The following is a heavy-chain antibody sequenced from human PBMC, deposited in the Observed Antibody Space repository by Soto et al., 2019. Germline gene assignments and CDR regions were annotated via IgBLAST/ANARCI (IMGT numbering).Heavy chain of an antibody. D-gene: IGHD3-22*01. Sequence: AIVWVSFAVHGATFSSYWWSWIRQPPGKGLESTGEINHSESTNYNPSLESRVTISVDTSKNQFSLKVRSVTAADTAVYYCARGVTMMVAVKGDAPDKHHFDSWGQGTRVTVSS. CDR1: GATFSSYW. J-gene: IGHJ4*02. V-gene: IGHV4-34*01. CDR2: INHSEST. CDR3: ARGVTMMVAVKGDAPDKHHFDS.